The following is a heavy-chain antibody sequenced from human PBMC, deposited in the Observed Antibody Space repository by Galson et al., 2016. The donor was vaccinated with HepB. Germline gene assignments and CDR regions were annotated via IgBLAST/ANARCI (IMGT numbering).Heavy chain of an antibody. Sequence: ETLSLTRAVSGGSVSSNDWWTWVRQPPGQGLEWIGQIFHSGRVNYNPSLASRVTILVDTSSNQFSLGLTSVTAADTALYYCARQYRGGPSDFWGQGTLVTVSS. CDR1: GGSVSSNDW. V-gene: IGHV4-4*02. J-gene: IGHJ4*02. D-gene: IGHD5-12*01. CDR3: ARQYRGGPSDF. CDR2: IFHSGRV.